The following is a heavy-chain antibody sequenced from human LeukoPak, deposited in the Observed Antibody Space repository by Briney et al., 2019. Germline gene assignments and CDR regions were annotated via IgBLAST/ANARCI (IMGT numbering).Heavy chain of an antibody. CDR3: ARDGSPYDSSGYWG. CDR1: GFTFSSYG. J-gene: IGHJ4*02. D-gene: IGHD3-22*01. Sequence: PGGSLRLSCAASGFTFSSYGMHWVRQAPGKGLEWVAVIWYDGSNKYYADSVKGRFTISRDNSKNTLYLQMNSLRAEDTAVYYCARDGSPYDSSGYWGWGQGTLVTVSS. V-gene: IGHV3-33*01. CDR2: IWYDGSNK.